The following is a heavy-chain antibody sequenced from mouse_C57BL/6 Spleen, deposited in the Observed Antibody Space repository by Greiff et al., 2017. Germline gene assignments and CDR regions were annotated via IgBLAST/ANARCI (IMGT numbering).Heavy chain of an antibody. CDR3: ARSGQTGYYFDY. Sequence: VQLVESGAELVKPGASVKISCKASGYAFSSYWMNWVKQRPGKGLEWIGQIYPGDGDTNYNGKFKGKATLTADKSSSTAYMQLSSLTSEDSAVYFCARSGQTGYYFDYWGQGTTLTVSS. CDR1: GYAFSSYW. CDR2: IYPGDGDT. V-gene: IGHV1-80*01. J-gene: IGHJ2*01. D-gene: IGHD4-1*01.